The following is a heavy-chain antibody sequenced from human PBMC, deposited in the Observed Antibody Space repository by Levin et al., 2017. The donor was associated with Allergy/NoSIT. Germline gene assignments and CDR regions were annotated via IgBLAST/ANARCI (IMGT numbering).Heavy chain of an antibody. Sequence: GGSLRLSCAASGFTFDDYAMHWVRQAPGKGLEWVSGISWNSGSIGYADSVKGRFTISRDNAKNSLYLQMNSLRAEDTALYYCAKDWGGNYGDDPIDYWGQGTLVTVSS. D-gene: IGHD4-17*01. CDR2: ISWNSGSI. CDR3: AKDWGGNYGDDPIDY. CDR1: GFTFDDYA. J-gene: IGHJ4*02. V-gene: IGHV3-9*01.